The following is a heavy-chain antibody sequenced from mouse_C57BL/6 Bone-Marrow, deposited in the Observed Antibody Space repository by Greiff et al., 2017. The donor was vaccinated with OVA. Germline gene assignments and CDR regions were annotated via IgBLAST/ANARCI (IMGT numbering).Heavy chain of an antibody. J-gene: IGHJ2*01. D-gene: IGHD3-3*01. CDR3: SRSCYYFDY. V-gene: IGHV1-50*01. CDR2: IDTSDSYT. CDR1: GYTFTSYW. Sequence: QVQLQQPGAELVKPGASVKLSCKASGYTFTSYWMQWVKQRPGQGLEWIGEIDTSDSYTTYNQKLKGKATLTVDTSSSTAYMQLSSLTSEDSAFYYCSRSCYYFDYWGQGTTLTVSS.